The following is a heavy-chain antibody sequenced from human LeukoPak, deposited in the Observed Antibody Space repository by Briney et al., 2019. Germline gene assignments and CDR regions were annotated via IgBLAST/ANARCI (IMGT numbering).Heavy chain of an antibody. CDR2: INSDGSNT. D-gene: IGHD4-17*01. Sequence: GGSLRLSCAASGFTFSSYWMHWVRQAPGKGLAWVSRINSDGSNTIYADSVKGRFTIPRDNAKNTLYLQMNSLRAEDTAVYYCARYGKDLEYWGQGILVTVSS. CDR3: ARYGKDLEY. CDR1: GFTFSSYW. J-gene: IGHJ4*02. V-gene: IGHV3-74*01.